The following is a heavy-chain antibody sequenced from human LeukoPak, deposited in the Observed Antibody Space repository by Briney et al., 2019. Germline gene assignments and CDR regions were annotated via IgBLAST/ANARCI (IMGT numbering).Heavy chain of an antibody. J-gene: IGHJ5*02. Sequence: ASVKVSCKASGYTFTGYHIHWVRQAPGQGLEWMGWINPNSGGTNYAQKFQGRVTMTRDTSISTAYMELSRLRSDDTAVYYCARDRRYGGNSGWFDPWGQGTLVTVSS. CDR3: ARDRRYGGNSGWFDP. D-gene: IGHD4-23*01. CDR1: GYTFTGYH. CDR2: INPNSGGT. V-gene: IGHV1-2*02.